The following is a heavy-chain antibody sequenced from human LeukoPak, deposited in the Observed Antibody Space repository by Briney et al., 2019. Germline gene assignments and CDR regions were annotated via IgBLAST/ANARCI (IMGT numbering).Heavy chain of an antibody. J-gene: IGHJ5*02. CDR2: INHSGST. CDR1: GGSFSGYY. D-gene: IGHD1-14*01. V-gene: IGHV4-34*01. Sequence: SETLSLTCAVYGGSFSGYYWSWIRQPPGEGLEWIGEINHSGSTNYNPSLKSRVTISVDTSKNQFSLKLSSVTAADTAVYYCARAQTAPNWFDPWGQGTLVTVSS. CDR3: ARAQTAPNWFDP.